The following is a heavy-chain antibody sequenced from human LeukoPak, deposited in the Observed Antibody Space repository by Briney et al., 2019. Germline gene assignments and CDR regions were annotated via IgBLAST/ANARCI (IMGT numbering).Heavy chain of an antibody. Sequence: GGSLRLSCAASGFTFSSYAMHWVRRAPGKGLEWVSSISSSSSYIYYADSVKGRFTISRDNAKNSLYLQMNSLRAEDTAVYYCAREEGGYSSSYGMDVWGQGTTVTVSS. CDR2: ISSSSSYI. V-gene: IGHV3-21*01. CDR1: GFTFSSYA. D-gene: IGHD5-18*01. CDR3: AREEGGYSSSYGMDV. J-gene: IGHJ6*02.